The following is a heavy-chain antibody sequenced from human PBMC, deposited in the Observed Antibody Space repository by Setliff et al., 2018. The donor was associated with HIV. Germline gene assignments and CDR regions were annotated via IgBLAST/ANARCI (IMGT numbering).Heavy chain of an antibody. Sequence: KASETLSLTCIVSGGSISSSTYYWGWIRQPPGKGLEWIGSINYSGTTYYNPSLKSRVTISVDTSKNQFSLKLNSVTATDTAVYYCARHPEQWLAHFDYWGQGTLVTVS. CDR2: INYSGTT. D-gene: IGHD6-19*01. V-gene: IGHV4-39*01. CDR1: GGSISSSTYY. J-gene: IGHJ4*02. CDR3: ARHPEQWLAHFDY.